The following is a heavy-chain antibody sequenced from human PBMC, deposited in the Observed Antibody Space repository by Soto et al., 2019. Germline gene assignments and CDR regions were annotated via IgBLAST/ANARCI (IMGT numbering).Heavy chain of an antibody. V-gene: IGHV1-69*12. Sequence: QVQLVQSGAEVKKPGSSVKVSCKASGGTFSSYAISWVRQAPGQGLEWMGGIIPIFGTANYAQKFQGRVTITADESTSTAYMELSSLRSEDTAVYYCARGHLGYCISTSCYDAAINWFDPWGQGTLVTVSS. CDR2: IIPIFGTA. CDR1: GGTFSSYA. D-gene: IGHD2-2*01. J-gene: IGHJ5*02. CDR3: ARGHLGYCISTSCYDAAINWFDP.